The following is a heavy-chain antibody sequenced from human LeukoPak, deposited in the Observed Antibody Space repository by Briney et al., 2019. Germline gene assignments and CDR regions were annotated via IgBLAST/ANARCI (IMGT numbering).Heavy chain of an antibody. CDR3: ARGALNIPGEHGAFDY. J-gene: IGHJ4*02. CDR2: ISTSSSYI. Sequence: GGSLRLSCAASGFTFSSYSINWVRQAPGKGLEWVSSISTSSSYIHYADSVKGRFTISRDNAKNSLRAEDTAVYYCARGALNIPGEHGAFDYWGQGTLVTVSS. D-gene: IGHD1-14*01. CDR1: GFTFSSYS. V-gene: IGHV3-21*01.